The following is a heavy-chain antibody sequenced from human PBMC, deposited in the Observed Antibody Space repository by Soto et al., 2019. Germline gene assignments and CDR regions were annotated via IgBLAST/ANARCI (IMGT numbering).Heavy chain of an antibody. V-gene: IGHV1-69*06. CDR1: GPTFSSHG. J-gene: IGHJ4*02. CDR2: IMPTFGSA. Sequence: QVQLQQSWPALQKPGASVMVSCQASGPTFSSHGIAWVRQVPGQGLEWMGGIMPTFGSATYAPKFQGRVTISADKSTSTAYMELSSLSSEDTAVYYWASDRSAQYFDYWGQVPLVTLSS. D-gene: IGHD1-26*01. CDR3: ASDRSAQYFDY.